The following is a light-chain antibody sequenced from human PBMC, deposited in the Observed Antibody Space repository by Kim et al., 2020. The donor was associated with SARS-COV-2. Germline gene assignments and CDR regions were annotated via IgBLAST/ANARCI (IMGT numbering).Light chain of an antibody. J-gene: IGKJ5*01. CDR1: QSVLYSSNNKIY. CDR2: WAS. CDR3: QQYYTTPHT. Sequence: ATINCNSSQSVLYSSNNKIYLAWYQEKPGQPPKLLIYWASTRESGVPDRFSGSGSGTDFTLTISSLQAEDVAVYYCQQYYTTPHTFGQGTRLEIK. V-gene: IGKV4-1*01.